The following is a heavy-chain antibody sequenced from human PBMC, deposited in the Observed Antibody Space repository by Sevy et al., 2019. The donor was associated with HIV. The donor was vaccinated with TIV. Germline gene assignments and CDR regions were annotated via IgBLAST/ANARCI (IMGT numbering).Heavy chain of an antibody. CDR3: ARDGRGVGSVGYYFDY. Sequence: GESLKISCKGSGYSFTTYWIGWVRQMPGKGLEWMGIIYPGDSDTTYSPSFQGQVTISADKSISPAYLQWSSRKASDTAMYYCARDGRGVGSVGYYFDYWGQGTLVTVSS. J-gene: IGHJ4*02. D-gene: IGHD1-1*01. CDR1: GYSFTTYW. V-gene: IGHV5-51*01. CDR2: IYPGDSDT.